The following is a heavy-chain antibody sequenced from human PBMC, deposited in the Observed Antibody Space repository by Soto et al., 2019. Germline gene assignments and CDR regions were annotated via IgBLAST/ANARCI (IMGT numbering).Heavy chain of an antibody. J-gene: IGHJ5*02. V-gene: IGHV3-23*01. D-gene: IGHD3-10*01. CDR2: ISGSGGST. CDR1: EGTFGDHG. CDR3: AKALSMVRGVIIT. Sequence: GGFKRLPWAAAEGTFGDHGISWISQEPGKGLEWVSAISGSGGSTYYADSVKGRFTISRDNSKNTLYLQMNSLRAEDTAVYYCAKALSMVRGVIITWGQGTLVTVSS.